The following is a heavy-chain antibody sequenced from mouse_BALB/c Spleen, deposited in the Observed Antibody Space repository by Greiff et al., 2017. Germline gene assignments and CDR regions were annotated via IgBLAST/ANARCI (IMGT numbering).Heavy chain of an antibody. J-gene: IGHJ4*01. D-gene: IGHD4-1*01. CDR3: ARQDTGNYAMDY. Sequence: DVQLVESGGDLVKPGGSLKLSCAASGFTFSSYGMSWVRQTPDKRLEWVATISSGGSYTYYPDSVKGRFTISRDNAKNTLYLQMSSLKSEDTAMYYCARQDTGNYAMDYWGQGTSVTVSS. CDR1: GFTFSSYG. V-gene: IGHV5-6*01. CDR2: ISSGGSYT.